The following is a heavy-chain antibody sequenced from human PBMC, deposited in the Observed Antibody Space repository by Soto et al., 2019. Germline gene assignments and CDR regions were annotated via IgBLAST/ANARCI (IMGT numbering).Heavy chain of an antibody. Sequence: GGSLRLSCAASGFTLRDYYMNWIRQAPGKGLEWVSYISSSGRTTYYAVSVAGRFTISRDNAKNSLYLQMNSLTVEDTAVYYCASQEASGSGGWGQGTLVTVSS. CDR3: ASQEASGSGG. J-gene: IGHJ4*02. CDR1: GFTLRDYY. D-gene: IGHD2-15*01. CDR2: ISSSGRTT. V-gene: IGHV3-11*01.